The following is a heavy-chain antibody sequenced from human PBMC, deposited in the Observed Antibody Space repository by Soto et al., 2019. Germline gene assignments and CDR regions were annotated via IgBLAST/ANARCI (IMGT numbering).Heavy chain of an antibody. V-gene: IGHV3-21*01. CDR2: ISSSSSYI. CDR1: GFTFSSYS. D-gene: IGHD4-4*01. CDR3: ARDDSSPEYLQH. Sequence: EVQLVESGGGLVKPGGSLRLSCAASGFTFSSYSMNWVRQAPGKGLEWVSSISSSSSYIYYADSVKGRFTISRDNAKNSLYLQMNSLRAEDTAVYYCARDDSSPEYLQHWGQGTLVTVSS. J-gene: IGHJ1*01.